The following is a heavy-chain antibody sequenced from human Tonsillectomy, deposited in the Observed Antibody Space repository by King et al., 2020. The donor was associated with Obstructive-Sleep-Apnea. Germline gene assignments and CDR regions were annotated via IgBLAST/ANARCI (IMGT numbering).Heavy chain of an antibody. CDR1: GVTFHDYA. Sequence: VQLVESGGDLVQPGRSLRLSCAASGVTFHDYAMHWVRQTPGKGLEWVSGISLSGVSSVYADSVKGRFSISRDNAKNSLYLQMNSLRTEDTALYYWAKDRAPVGLIWCGKITSDFDYWGQGNLVTVSS. CDR3: AKDRAPVGLIWCGKITSDFDY. J-gene: IGHJ4*02. V-gene: IGHV3-9*01. D-gene: IGHD1-20*01. CDR2: ISLSGVSS.